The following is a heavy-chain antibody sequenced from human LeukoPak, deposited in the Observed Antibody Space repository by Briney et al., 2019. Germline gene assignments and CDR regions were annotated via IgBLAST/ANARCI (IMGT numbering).Heavy chain of an antibody. CDR3: SLLAVASPQDY. Sequence: QPGGSLRLSCAASGFTFSTYEMHWVRQAPGKGLEWVSDISSSGSTVYYADSVKGRFTTSGDNAKNFLYLQMHSLRAEDTAVYYCSLLAVASPQDYWGQGTLVTVSS. D-gene: IGHD6-19*01. CDR1: GFTFSTYE. J-gene: IGHJ4*02. V-gene: IGHV3-48*03. CDR2: ISSSGSTV.